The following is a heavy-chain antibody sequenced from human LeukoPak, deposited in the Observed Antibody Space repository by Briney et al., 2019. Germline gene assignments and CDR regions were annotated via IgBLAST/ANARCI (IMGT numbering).Heavy chain of an antibody. CDR1: GFTFSSYS. J-gene: IGHJ4*02. Sequence: GGSLRLSCAASGFTFSSYSMNWVRQAPGKGLEWLSYISSTSGAIYYADSLKGRFTISRDNAKNSLYLQMNSLRAEDTAVYYCARVIGSYGDSAYWGQGTLVTVSS. V-gene: IGHV3-48*04. CDR3: ARVIGSYGDSAY. D-gene: IGHD3-16*01. CDR2: ISSTSGAI.